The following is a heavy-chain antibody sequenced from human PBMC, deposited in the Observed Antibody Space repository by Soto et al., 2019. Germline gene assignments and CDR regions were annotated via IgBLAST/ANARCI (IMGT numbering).Heavy chain of an antibody. V-gene: IGHV1-69*01. CDR1: GGTFSSYA. J-gene: IGHJ6*01. CDR2: IIPIFGTA. Sequence: QVQLVQSGAEVKKPGSSVKVSCKASGGTFSSYAISWVRQAPGQGLEWMGGIIPIFGTANYAQKFQGRVTITADESTSTAYMALSRLRSEDKAVYYCERAWRGGAGSNYVRTYYSYGMDVW. CDR3: ERAWRGGAGSNYVRTYYSYGMDV. D-gene: IGHD3-10*01.